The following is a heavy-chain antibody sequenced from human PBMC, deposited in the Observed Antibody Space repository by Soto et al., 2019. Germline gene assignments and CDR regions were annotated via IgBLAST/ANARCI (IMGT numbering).Heavy chain of an antibody. V-gene: IGHV3-33*01. CDR2: IWYDGSNK. D-gene: IGHD6-19*01. J-gene: IGHJ4*02. CDR3: ARDGITPLTGYSSGWYLGY. CDR1: GFTFSSYG. Sequence: QVQLVESEGGVVQPGRSLRLSCAASGFTFSSYGMHWVRQAPGKGLEWVAVIWYDGSNKYYADSVKGRFTISRDNSKNTLYLQMNSLRAEDTAVYYCARDGITPLTGYSSGWYLGYWGQGTLVTVSS.